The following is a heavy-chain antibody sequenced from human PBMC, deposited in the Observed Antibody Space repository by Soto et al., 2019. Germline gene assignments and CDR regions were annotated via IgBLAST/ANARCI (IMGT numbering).Heavy chain of an antibody. V-gene: IGHV5-10-1*01. CDR1: GYSFTNYW. J-gene: IGHJ4*02. CDR3: ARLPPPTYCSGSTCSGY. CDR2: IDPDDSYT. Sequence: PGESLKISCKGSGYSFTNYWIHWVRQMAGKGLERMGRIDPDDSYTNYSPSFQGHVTISVDKSISTAYLQWSSLQASDTAIYYCARLPPPTYCSGSTCSGYWGQGTLVTVSS. D-gene: IGHD2-15*01.